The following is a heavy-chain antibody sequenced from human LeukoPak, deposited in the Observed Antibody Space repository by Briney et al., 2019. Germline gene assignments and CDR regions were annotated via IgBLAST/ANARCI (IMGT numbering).Heavy chain of an antibody. D-gene: IGHD2-2*02. V-gene: IGHV4-4*07. J-gene: IGHJ6*03. CDR1: GGSISGYY. CDR2: IYTSGST. CDR3: ARESALIVVVPAAISPSYYYYMDV. Sequence: SETLSLTCTVSGGSISGYYWSWIWQPAGKGLEWIGRIYTSGSTNYNPSLKSRVTMSVDTSKNQFSLKLSSVTAADTAVYYCARESALIVVVPAAISPSYYYYMDVWGKGTTVTISS.